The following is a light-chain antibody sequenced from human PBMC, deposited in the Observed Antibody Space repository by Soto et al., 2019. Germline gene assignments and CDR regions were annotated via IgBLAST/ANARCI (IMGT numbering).Light chain of an antibody. J-gene: IGKJ2*01. CDR2: AAS. CDR1: QSIGDY. V-gene: IGKV1-39*01. Sequence: DLQMTQSPSSLSASVGERVTITCRASQSIGDYLNWYQHQVGKAPKLLIYAASNLQSGVPSRFSGSGSGTDFTLTISSLQPEDYATYYCQQSHSIPYTFAQGTKLEIK. CDR3: QQSHSIPYT.